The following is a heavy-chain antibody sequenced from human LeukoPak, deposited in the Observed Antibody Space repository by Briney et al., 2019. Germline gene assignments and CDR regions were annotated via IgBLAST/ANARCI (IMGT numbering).Heavy chain of an antibody. J-gene: IGHJ4*02. CDR3: ARLHPRRFDY. D-gene: IGHD5-24*01. Sequence: SETLSLTCAVYGGSFSGYYWSWIRQPPGKGLEWIGEINHSGSTNYNPSLKSRVTISVDTSKNQFPLKLSSVTAADTAVYYCARLHPRRFDYWGQGTLVTVSS. CDR2: INHSGST. V-gene: IGHV4-34*01. CDR1: GGSFSGYY.